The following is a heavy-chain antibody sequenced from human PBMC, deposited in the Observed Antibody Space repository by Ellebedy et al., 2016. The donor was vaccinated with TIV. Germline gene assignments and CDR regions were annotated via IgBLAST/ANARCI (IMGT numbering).Heavy chain of an antibody. J-gene: IGHJ4*01. CDR3: VRAANLQYSAWLLTPGIPFDY. CDR2: TYYRSKWYL. Sequence: HSQTLSLTCVLSGDSVSNNSAAWNWIRQSPSRGLEWLGRTYYRSKWYLDYAVSVKSRININPDTSKNQFSLQLNSVTPEDTAVYYCVRAANLQYSAWLLTPGIPFDYWGHGTLVTVSS. D-gene: IGHD3-9*01. V-gene: IGHV6-1*01. CDR1: GDSVSNNSAA.